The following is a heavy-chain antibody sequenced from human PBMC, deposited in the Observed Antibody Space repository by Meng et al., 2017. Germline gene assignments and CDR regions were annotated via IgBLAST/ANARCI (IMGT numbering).Heavy chain of an antibody. V-gene: IGHV4-61*01. J-gene: IGHJ4*02. CDR2: IVDSGST. CDR1: GGFRGDGISY. CDR3: ARDVGGDDETLFDY. D-gene: IGHD2-21*02. Sequence: TVQGGFRGDGISYWSWPRRPPGKGIDWIGYIVDSGSTTYNPSLKTRVTISVDTSKNQFSLKRTSVTAADTAVYFCARDVGGDDETLFDYWGQGTLVTVSS.